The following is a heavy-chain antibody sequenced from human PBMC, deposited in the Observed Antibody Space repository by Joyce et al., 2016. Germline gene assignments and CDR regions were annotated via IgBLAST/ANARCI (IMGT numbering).Heavy chain of an antibody. CDR3: ATSLPSRVGGFQFFGMDV. J-gene: IGHJ6*02. V-gene: IGHV4-61*01. CDR1: GDSFSDTSSY. CDR2: IYNSETT. D-gene: IGHD3-10*01. Sequence: HLQESGPGLVKPSETLSLTCTISGDSFSDTSSYWTWIRQPPGQGLEWLGFIYNSETTPYNPSLGGRLSISAGATKKQFSLRLTSVTSADTAVYYCATSLPSRVGGFQFFGMDVWGQGTTVIVS.